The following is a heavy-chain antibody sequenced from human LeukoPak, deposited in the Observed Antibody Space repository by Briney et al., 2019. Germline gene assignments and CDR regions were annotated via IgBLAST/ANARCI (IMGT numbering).Heavy chain of an antibody. CDR1: GFTFSDYY. V-gene: IGHV3-11*04. CDR3: ARDLVTRDGYTQPSHAFGI. J-gene: IGHJ3*02. D-gene: IGHD5-24*01. Sequence: GGSVRLSCAASGFTFSDYYMNWIRQAPGKGLEWVSYISGSGDTIYYADSVKGRFIISRDNAKNSLYLQMNTLRAEDTAVYYCARDLVTRDGYTQPSHAFGIWGQGTMVTVSS. CDR2: ISGSGDTI.